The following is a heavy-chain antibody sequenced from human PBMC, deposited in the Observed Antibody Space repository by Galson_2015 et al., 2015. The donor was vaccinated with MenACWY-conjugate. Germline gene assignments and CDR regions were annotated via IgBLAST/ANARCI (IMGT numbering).Heavy chain of an antibody. CDR2: ITTNTDGGAT. V-gene: IGHV3-15*01. D-gene: IGHD3-10*01. J-gene: IGHJ5*02. CDR1: GFTFSDHY. CDR3: TTDNYSGGTRHYPGGLQT. Sequence: SLRLSCAASGFTFSDHYMDWVRQAPGKGLEWVGHITTNTDGGATDFAAPVKGRFTISRDDSKKMLYLQMNSLKAEDTAVYYCTTDNYSGGTRHYPGGLQTWGQGSLVTVSS.